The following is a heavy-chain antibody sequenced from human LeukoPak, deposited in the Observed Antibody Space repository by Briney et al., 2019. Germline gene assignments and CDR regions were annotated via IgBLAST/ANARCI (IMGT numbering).Heavy chain of an antibody. CDR2: IWYDGSNK. V-gene: IGHV3-33*01. Sequence: GGSLRLSCAASGFTFTSYGMHWVRQAPGKGLEWVAVIWYDGSNKYYADSVKGRFTISRDNSKNTLYLQMNSLRAEDTAVYYCAREYGDYEDQSDYWGQGTLVTVSS. CDR3: AREYGDYEDQSDY. J-gene: IGHJ4*02. D-gene: IGHD4-17*01. CDR1: GFTFTSYG.